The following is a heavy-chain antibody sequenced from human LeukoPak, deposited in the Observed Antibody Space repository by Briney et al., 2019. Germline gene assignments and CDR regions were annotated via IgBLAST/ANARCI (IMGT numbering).Heavy chain of an antibody. Sequence: GGSLRLSCAASGFTLSNYVMTWVRQAPGKGLEWVSAIGSGGGTTYYADSVKGRFSVSRDDAKNSLYLQMNSLTAEDTATYYCVRDRSYGSQYYYYIDVWGRGTTVTVSS. J-gene: IGHJ6*03. CDR2: IGSGGGTT. CDR3: VRDRSYGSQYYYYIDV. CDR1: GFTLSNYV. D-gene: IGHD4-17*01. V-gene: IGHV3-23*01.